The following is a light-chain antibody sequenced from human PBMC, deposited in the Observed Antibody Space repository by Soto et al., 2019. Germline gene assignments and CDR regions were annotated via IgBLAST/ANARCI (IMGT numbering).Light chain of an antibody. V-gene: IGLV1-44*01. Sequence: LTQPPSASGTPGQVFTISCSGSNSNIGDNSVNWYQQLPGTAPKLLIYSDNRRPSGVPDRFSGSKSGTSASLAISGLQSEDEAEYYCAAWDDSLNGLLFGGGTKLTVL. CDR3: AAWDDSLNGLL. CDR1: NSNIGDNS. J-gene: IGLJ3*02. CDR2: SDN.